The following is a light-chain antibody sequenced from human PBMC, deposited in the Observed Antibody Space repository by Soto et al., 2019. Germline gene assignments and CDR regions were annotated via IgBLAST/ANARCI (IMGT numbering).Light chain of an antibody. CDR1: NIGSKS. V-gene: IGLV3-21*02. J-gene: IGLJ2*01. CDR2: GDS. Sequence: SYELTQPPSVSVAPGQTARIACGGNNIGSKSVHWYQHKPGQAPVLVVYGDSDRPSGIPERFSGSSSGNTATLTINRVEAGDEADYYIQVWDTASDHVVFGGGIQLTVL. CDR3: QVWDTASDHVV.